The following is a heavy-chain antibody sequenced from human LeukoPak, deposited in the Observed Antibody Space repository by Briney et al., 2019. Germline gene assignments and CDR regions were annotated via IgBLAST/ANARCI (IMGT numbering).Heavy chain of an antibody. CDR1: GGTFSSYA. CDR3: AREGDIVATID. V-gene: IGHV1-69*01. Sequence: SVKVSCKASGGTFSSYAISWVRQAPGQGLEWMGGIIPIFGTANYAQKFQGRVTITADETTSTAYMELSSLRSEDSAVYYCAREGDIVATIDWGQGTLVTVSS. CDR2: IIPIFGTA. J-gene: IGHJ4*02. D-gene: IGHD5-12*01.